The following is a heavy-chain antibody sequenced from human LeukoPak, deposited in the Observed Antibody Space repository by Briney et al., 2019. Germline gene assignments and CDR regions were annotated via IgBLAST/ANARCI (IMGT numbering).Heavy chain of an antibody. CDR1: GYTFTGYY. V-gene: IGHV1-2*02. D-gene: IGHD6-19*01. Sequence: ASVKVSCKAPGYTFTGYYMHWVRQAPGQGLEWMGWINPNSGGTNYAQKFQGRVTMTRDTSISTAYMELSRLRSDDTAVYYCARGRSIAVAGNWFDPWGQGTLVTVSS. J-gene: IGHJ5*02. CDR2: INPNSGGT. CDR3: ARGRSIAVAGNWFDP.